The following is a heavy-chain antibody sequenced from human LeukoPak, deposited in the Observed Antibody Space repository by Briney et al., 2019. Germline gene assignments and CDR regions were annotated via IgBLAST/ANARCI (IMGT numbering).Heavy chain of an antibody. J-gene: IGHJ5*02. D-gene: IGHD2-2*01. CDR1: GGTFSSYA. Sequence: SVKVSCTASGGTFSSYAISWVRQAPGQGLEWMGGIIPIFGTANYAQKFQGRVTITTDESTSTAYMELSSLRSEDTAVYYCARDREVVPTNWFDPWGQGTLVTVSS. CDR3: ARDREVVPTNWFDP. CDR2: IIPIFGTA. V-gene: IGHV1-69*05.